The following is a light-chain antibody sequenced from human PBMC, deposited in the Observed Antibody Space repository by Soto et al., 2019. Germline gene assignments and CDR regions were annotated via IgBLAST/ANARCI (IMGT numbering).Light chain of an antibody. CDR1: QSVSNNY. V-gene: IGKV3-20*01. CDR3: QQYGSSGT. Sequence: EIVLTQSPGTLSLSPGERATLSCRASQSVSNNYLAWYQQKPGQAPRLIIYGASNRATGIPDRFSGSGCGTDITLTISRLEPEDFAVYYCQQYGSSGTFGQGTKVDIK. CDR2: GAS. J-gene: IGKJ1*01.